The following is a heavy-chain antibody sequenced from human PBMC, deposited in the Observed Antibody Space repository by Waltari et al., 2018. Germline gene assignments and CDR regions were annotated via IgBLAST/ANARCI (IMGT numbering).Heavy chain of an antibody. J-gene: IGHJ2*01. Sequence: QVQLVQSGAEVKKPGSSVKVSCKASGGTFSSYAISWVRQAPGQGLAWLGGIIPIFGTANYAQKFQGRVTITTDESTSTAYMGLSSLRSEDTAVYYWARGAGIAVATRDWYFDLWGRGTLVTVSS. CDR2: IIPIFGTA. CDR3: ARGAGIAVATRDWYFDL. V-gene: IGHV1-69*05. CDR1: GGTFSSYA. D-gene: IGHD6-19*01.